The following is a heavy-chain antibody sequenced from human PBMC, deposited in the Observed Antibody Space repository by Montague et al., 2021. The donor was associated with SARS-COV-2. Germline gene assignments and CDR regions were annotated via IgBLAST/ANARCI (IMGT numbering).Heavy chain of an antibody. CDR3: VRGWVSNWYSFFDY. D-gene: IGHD6-13*01. Sequence: SETLSLTCTVSGGSISSYYWSWIRQPPGKGLEWIGYIFNSGSTNYNPSLKSRVTISVDTSKNQLSLRLRFVTAADTAVYYCVRGWVSNWYSFFDYWGQGTLVTVSS. CDR2: IFNSGST. J-gene: IGHJ4*02. CDR1: GGSISSYY. V-gene: IGHV4-59*01.